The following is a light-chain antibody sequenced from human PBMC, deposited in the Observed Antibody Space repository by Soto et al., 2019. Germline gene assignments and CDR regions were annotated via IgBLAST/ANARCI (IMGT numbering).Light chain of an antibody. CDR3: QQYNSYSMYT. Sequence: DIQMTQYPSTLSASVGDRVTITFRGSQSISSWLAWYQQKPGKAPKLLIYDASSLESGVPSRFSGSGSGTEFTLTISSLQPDDFATYYCQQYNSYSMYTFGQGTLLEIK. CDR1: QSISSW. CDR2: DAS. J-gene: IGKJ2*01. V-gene: IGKV1-5*01.